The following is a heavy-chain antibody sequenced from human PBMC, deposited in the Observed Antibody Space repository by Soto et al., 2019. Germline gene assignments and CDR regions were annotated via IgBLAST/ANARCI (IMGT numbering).Heavy chain of an antibody. CDR3: ARVQIGKTRQLVEGWFDP. CDR1: GGTFSSYT. Sequence: SVKVSCKASGGTFSSYTISWVRQAPGQGLEWMGRIIPILGIANYAQKFQGRVTITADKSTSTAYMELSSLRSEDTAVYYCARVQIGKTRQLVEGWFDPWGQGTLVTVSS. J-gene: IGHJ5*02. CDR2: IIPILGIA. D-gene: IGHD6-6*01. V-gene: IGHV1-69*02.